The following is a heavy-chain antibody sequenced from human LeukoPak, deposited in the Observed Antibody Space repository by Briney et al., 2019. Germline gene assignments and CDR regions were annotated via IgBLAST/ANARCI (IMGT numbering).Heavy chain of an antibody. Sequence: ASVKVSCKASGYTFTSYGSIWVRQAPGQGLEWMGWISAYNGNTNYAQNLQGRVTMTADTSTSTAYMELRSLRSDDTAVYYCAKTGDGSGTRGWFDPWGQGTLVTVSS. CDR2: ISAYNGNT. J-gene: IGHJ5*02. V-gene: IGHV1-18*01. CDR3: AKTGDGSGTRGWFDP. D-gene: IGHD3-10*01. CDR1: GYTFTSYG.